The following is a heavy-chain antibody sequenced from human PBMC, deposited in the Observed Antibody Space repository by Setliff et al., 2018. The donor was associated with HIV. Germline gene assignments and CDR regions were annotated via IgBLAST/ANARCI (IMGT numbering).Heavy chain of an antibody. Sequence: SETLSLTCTVSGASISSYYWSWIRQPPGKGLEWIGYIYYSGSTKYNPSLKSRVTMSVDTSKNQFSLKLSSVTAADTAVYYCARDYNGAVADAYSYYYYMDVWGKGTTVTVSS. J-gene: IGHJ6*03. CDR2: IYYSGST. CDR1: GASISSYY. CDR3: ARDYNGAVADAYSYYYYMDV. D-gene: IGHD6-19*01. V-gene: IGHV4-59*01.